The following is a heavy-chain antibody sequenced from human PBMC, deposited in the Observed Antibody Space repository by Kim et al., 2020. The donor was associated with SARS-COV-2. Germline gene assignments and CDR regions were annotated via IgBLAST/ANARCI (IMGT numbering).Heavy chain of an antibody. CDR1: GFTFSSYC. CDR3: ARVRSSSWYLDY. J-gene: IGHJ4*02. D-gene: IGHD6-13*01. CDR2: IKQDGSEK. V-gene: IGHV3-7*03. Sequence: GGSLRLSCAASGFTFSSYCMSWVRQAPGKGLEWVANIKQDGSEKYYVDSVKGRFTISRDNAKNSLYLQMNSLRAEDTAVYYCARVRSSSWYLDYWGQGTLVTVSS.